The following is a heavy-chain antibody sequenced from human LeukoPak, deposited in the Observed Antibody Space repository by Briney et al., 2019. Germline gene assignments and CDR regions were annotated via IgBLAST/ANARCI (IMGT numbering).Heavy chain of an antibody. CDR2: IYHSGTT. V-gene: IGHV4-28*03. Sequence: SDTLSLTCAVSGYSITSSSWWGWIRQPPGKGLEWIGYIYHSGTTYYNPSLQSRVTMSVDTSKNQFSLKLSSVTAVDTAVYYCARGHYYDSSGYYLGYWGQGTLVTVSS. CDR3: ARGHYYDSSGYYLGY. J-gene: IGHJ4*02. CDR1: GYSITSSSW. D-gene: IGHD3-22*01.